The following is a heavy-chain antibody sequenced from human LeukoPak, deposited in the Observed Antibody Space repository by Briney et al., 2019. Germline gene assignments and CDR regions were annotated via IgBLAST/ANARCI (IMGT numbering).Heavy chain of an antibody. CDR1: GYTFSNYY. Sequence: ASVTVSCKASGYTFSNYYIQWVRQAPGQGFEWMGWINPDSGDTDYARTFLGRVSLSSDTSINTAYLELSRLTSDDTAVYYCGRGRSPYCSAGDCYLAWLDPWGQGTLVTVSS. V-gene: IGHV1-2*02. CDR2: INPDSGDT. CDR3: GRGRSPYCSAGDCYLAWLDP. J-gene: IGHJ5*02. D-gene: IGHD2-21*01.